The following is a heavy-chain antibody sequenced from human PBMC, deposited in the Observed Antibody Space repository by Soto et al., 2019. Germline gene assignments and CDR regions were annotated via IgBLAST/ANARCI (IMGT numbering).Heavy chain of an antibody. D-gene: IGHD4-17*01. V-gene: IGHV4-59*01. CDR2: IYYSGST. CDR3: ARERNDYGDYFDY. Sequence: QVQLQESGPGLVKPSETLSLTCTVSGGSISSYYWSWIRQPPGKGLEWIGYIYYSGSTNYNPSLKSRVTISVDTSKNQCSLKLSSVTAADTAVYYCARERNDYGDYFDYWGQGTLVTLSS. J-gene: IGHJ4*02. CDR1: GGSISSYY.